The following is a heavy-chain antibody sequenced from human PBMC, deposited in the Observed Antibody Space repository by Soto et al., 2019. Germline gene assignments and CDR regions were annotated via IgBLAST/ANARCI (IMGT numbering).Heavy chain of an antibody. Sequence: SETLSLTCTVSGGSISSTIYYWGWIRQPPGKGLEWIGSIYYSGSTYYNPSLKSRVTISVDTSKNQFSLKLSSVTAADTAVYYCARDSSDYYGSGRRWFDPWGQGTLVTVS. CDR3: ARDSSDYYGSGRRWFDP. CDR1: GGSISSTIYY. D-gene: IGHD3-10*01. CDR2: IYYSGST. V-gene: IGHV4-39*02. J-gene: IGHJ5*02.